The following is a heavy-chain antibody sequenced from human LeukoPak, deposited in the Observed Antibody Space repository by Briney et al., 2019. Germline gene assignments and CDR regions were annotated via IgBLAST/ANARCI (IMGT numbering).Heavy chain of an antibody. V-gene: IGHV4-59*08. J-gene: IGHJ6*02. CDR2: SYSSGST. CDR1: GGSISSYY. D-gene: IGHD1-26*01. Sequence: PSETLSLTCTVSGGSISSYYWSWIRQPPGKGLEWIGYSYSSGSTNYNPSLKSRVTISVDTTKNQFSLKLSSVTAADTAVYYCARYTRGRNGMDVWGQGTTVTVSS. CDR3: ARYTRGRNGMDV.